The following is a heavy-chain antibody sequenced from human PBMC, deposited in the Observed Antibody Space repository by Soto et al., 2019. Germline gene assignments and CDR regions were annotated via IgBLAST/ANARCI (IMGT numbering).Heavy chain of an antibody. V-gene: IGHV1-2*04. CDR3: AREWGPGGSGYYTPPYYYGMDV. CDR2: INPNSGGT. J-gene: IGHJ6*02. Sequence: QVQLVQSGAEVKKPGASVKVSCKASGYTFTGYYMHWVRQAPGQGLEWMGWINPNSGGTNYAQKFQGWGTMTRDTSISTAYMELSRLRSDDTAVYYCAREWGPGGSGYYTPPYYYGMDVWGQGTTVTVSS. CDR1: GYTFTGYY. D-gene: IGHD3-3*01.